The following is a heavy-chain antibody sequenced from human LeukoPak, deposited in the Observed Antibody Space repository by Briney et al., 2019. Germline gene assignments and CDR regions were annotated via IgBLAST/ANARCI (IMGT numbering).Heavy chain of an antibody. CDR1: GFTFSSYA. Sequence: GRSLRLSCAASGFTFSSYAMHWVRQAPGKGLEWVAVISYDGSNKYYADSVKGRFTISRDNSKNTLYLQMNSLRAEDTAVYYCARALSPIDYWGQGTLVTVSS. J-gene: IGHJ4*02. CDR2: ISYDGSNK. CDR3: ARALSPIDY. V-gene: IGHV3-30-3*01.